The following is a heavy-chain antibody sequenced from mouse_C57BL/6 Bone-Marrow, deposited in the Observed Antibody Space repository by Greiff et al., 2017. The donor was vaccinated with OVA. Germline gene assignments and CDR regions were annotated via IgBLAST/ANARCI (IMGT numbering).Heavy chain of an antibody. CDR3: ARGNWAFDY. J-gene: IGHJ2*01. Sequence: VKVVESGAELARPGASVKMSCKASGYTFTSYTMHWVKQRPGQGLEWIGYINPSSGYTKYNQKFKDKVTLTADKSSSTAYMQLSSLTSEDSAVYYCARGNWAFDYWGQGTTLTVSS. CDR2: INPSSGYT. CDR1: GYTFTSYT. D-gene: IGHD4-1*01. V-gene: IGHV1-4*01.